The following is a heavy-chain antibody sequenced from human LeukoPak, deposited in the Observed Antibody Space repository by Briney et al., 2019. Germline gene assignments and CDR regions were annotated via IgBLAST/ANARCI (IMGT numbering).Heavy chain of an antibody. Sequence: SETLSLTCTVSGGSISNYYWTWIRQPPGKGLECIGYIYYSGSTNYNPSLKSRVTISVDTSKNQFSLKLSSVTAADTAVYYCARDCRGDYECDAFDIWGQGTMVTVSS. J-gene: IGHJ3*02. CDR3: ARDCRGDYECDAFDI. CDR1: GGSISNYY. V-gene: IGHV4-59*01. D-gene: IGHD4-17*01. CDR2: IYYSGST.